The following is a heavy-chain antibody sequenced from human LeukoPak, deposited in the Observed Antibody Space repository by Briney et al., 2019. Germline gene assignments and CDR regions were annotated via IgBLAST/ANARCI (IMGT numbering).Heavy chain of an antibody. V-gene: IGHV3-30-3*01. J-gene: IGHJ4*02. Sequence: GGSLRLSCAASGFTVSSYDMHWVRQAPGKGLEWVAVISYDGSNKYYADSVKGRFTISRDNSKNTLYLQMNSLRAEDTAVYYCARDHNSSGYFQSAYWGQGTLVTVSS. D-gene: IGHD3-22*01. CDR1: GFTVSSYD. CDR3: ARDHNSSGYFQSAY. CDR2: ISYDGSNK.